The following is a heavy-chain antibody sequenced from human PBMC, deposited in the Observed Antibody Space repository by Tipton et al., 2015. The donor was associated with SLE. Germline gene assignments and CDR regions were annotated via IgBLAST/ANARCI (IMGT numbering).Heavy chain of an antibody. D-gene: IGHD7-27*01. CDR2: INPSGGST. Sequence: QVQLVPSGAEVKKPGASVKVSCQASGYSFTAYYIHWVRQAPGQGLEWMGIINPSGGSTDYAQKFQGRVSMTRDTSTSTVYMELSSLRSEDSAIYYCARPTGDDAFDIWGQGTMVTVSS. CDR1: GYSFTAYY. V-gene: IGHV1-46*01. J-gene: IGHJ3*02. CDR3: ARPTGDDAFDI.